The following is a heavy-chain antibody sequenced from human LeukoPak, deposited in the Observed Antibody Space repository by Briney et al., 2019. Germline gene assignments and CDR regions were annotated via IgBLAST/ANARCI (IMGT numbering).Heavy chain of an antibody. CDR3: ARGRFEYIVVVVAATNWFDP. CDR1: GGSFSGYY. D-gene: IGHD2-15*01. CDR2: INHSGST. V-gene: IGHV4-34*01. Sequence: SETLSLTCAVYGGSFSGYYWSWIRQPPGKGLEWIGEINHSGSTNYNPSLKSRVTISVDTSKNQFSLKLSSVTAADTAVYYCARGRFEYIVVVVAATNWFDPRGQGTLVTVSS. J-gene: IGHJ5*02.